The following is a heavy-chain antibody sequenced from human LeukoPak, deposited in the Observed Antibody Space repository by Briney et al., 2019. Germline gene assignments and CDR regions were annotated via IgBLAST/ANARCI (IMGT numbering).Heavy chain of an antibody. CDR3: ARLGYSSDWFDP. CDR2: IYYSGST. CDR1: GGSISSSSYY. D-gene: IGHD6-25*01. Sequence: SETLSLTYTVSGGSISSSSYYWGWIRQPPGKGLEWIGSIYYSGSTYYNPSLKSRVTISVDTSKNQFSLKLSPVTAADTAVYYCARLGYSSDWFDPWGQGTLVTVSS. J-gene: IGHJ5*02. V-gene: IGHV4-39*01.